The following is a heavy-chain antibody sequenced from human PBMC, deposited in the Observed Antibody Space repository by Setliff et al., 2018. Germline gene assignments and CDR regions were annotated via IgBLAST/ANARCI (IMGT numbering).Heavy chain of an antibody. CDR1: GYTFTSYD. Sequence: ASVKVSCKASGYTFTSYDINWVRQATGQGLEWMGWMNPNSGNTGYAQKFQGRVTMTRDTSASTAYMELSSLTSEDTAVYYCARRPYDSSGYFNYWGQGTLVTVSS. D-gene: IGHD3-22*01. J-gene: IGHJ4*02. V-gene: IGHV1-8*02. CDR3: ARRPYDSSGYFNY. CDR2: MNPNSGNT.